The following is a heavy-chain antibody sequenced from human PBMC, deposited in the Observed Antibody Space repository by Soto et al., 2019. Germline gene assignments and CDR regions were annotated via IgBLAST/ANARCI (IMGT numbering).Heavy chain of an antibody. CDR3: ARHYDFWSGPFDY. Sequence: ASVKVSCKASGGTFSSYAISWVRQAPGQGLEWMGGIIPIFGTANYAQKFQGRVTITADESTSTAYMELSSLRSEDTAVYYCARHYDFWSGPFDYWGQGTLVTVSS. V-gene: IGHV1-69*13. CDR2: IIPIFGTA. D-gene: IGHD3-3*01. J-gene: IGHJ4*02. CDR1: GGTFSSYA.